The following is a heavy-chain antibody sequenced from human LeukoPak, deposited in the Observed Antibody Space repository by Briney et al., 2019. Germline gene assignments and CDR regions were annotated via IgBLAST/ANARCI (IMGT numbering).Heavy chain of an antibody. CDR3: ARDSKHYYDTSGYVIFDY. V-gene: IGHV3-NL1*01. CDR1: GFTFSSYG. D-gene: IGHD3-22*01. J-gene: IGHJ4*02. Sequence: PGRSLRLSCAASGFTFSSYGMHWVRQAPGKGLEWVSVIYSGGSTYYADSVKGGFTISRDNSKNTLYLQMNSLRAEDTAVYYCARDSKHYYDTSGYVIFDYWGQGTLVIVSS. CDR2: IYSGGST.